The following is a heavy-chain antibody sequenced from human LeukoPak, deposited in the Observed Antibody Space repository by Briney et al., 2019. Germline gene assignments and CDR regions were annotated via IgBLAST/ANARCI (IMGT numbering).Heavy chain of an antibody. J-gene: IGHJ6*03. D-gene: IGHD2-2*02. V-gene: IGHV1-69*06. CDR1: GYTFTGYY. CDR2: IIPIFGTA. CDR3: ARGRDCSSTSCYMGPDVDYYYYMDV. Sequence: ASVKVSCKASGYTFTGYYMHWVRQAPGQGLEWMGGIIPIFGTANYAQKFQGRVTITADKSTSTAYMELSSLRSEDTAVYYCARGRDCSSTSCYMGPDVDYYYYMDVWGKGTTVTVSS.